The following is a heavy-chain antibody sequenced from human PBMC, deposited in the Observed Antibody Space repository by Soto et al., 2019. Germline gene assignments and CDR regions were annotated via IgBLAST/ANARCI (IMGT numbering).Heavy chain of an antibody. Sequence: SQTLSLTCAISGDSVSSNNAAWNWIRQSPSRGLEWLGRTYYMSKWYYNYALSVKSRITINPDTAKNQLPLQLDSGTSEDTAVDYCARDRNYDLDRRGYRKPFDPWGQGTLVPVSP. D-gene: IGHD3-16*02. V-gene: IGHV6-1*01. J-gene: IGHJ5*02. CDR2: TYYMSKWYY. CDR3: ARDRNYDLDRRGYRKPFDP. CDR1: GDSVSSNNAA.